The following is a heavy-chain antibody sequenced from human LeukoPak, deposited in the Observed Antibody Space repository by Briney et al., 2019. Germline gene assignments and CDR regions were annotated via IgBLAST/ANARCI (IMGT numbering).Heavy chain of an antibody. CDR2: ISWNSGSI. D-gene: IGHD2-21*02. J-gene: IGHJ6*02. Sequence: GRSLRLSCAASGFTFDDYAMHWVRQAPGKGLEWVSGISWNSGSIGYADSVKGRFTISRDNAKNSLYLQMNSLRAEDTALYYCAKELSSYCGGDCYSSPGMGVWGQGTTVTVSS. V-gene: IGHV3-9*01. CDR1: GFTFDDYA. CDR3: AKELSSYCGGDCYSSPGMGV.